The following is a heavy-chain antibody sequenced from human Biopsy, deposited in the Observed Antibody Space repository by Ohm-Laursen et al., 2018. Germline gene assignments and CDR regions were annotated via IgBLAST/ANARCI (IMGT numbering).Heavy chain of an antibody. CDR3: ARFPLGAYDDSGSYRAVEHWYFDL. Sequence: GASVTVSCKPSGGTFTNHAVGWVRHAPGQGLEWVGSSIPLFNTANYADKFQGRVTLTADKSTTTAYMELSSLRSEDTAIYYCARFPLGAYDDSGSYRAVEHWYFDLWGRGTLVTVSS. CDR2: SIPLFNTA. D-gene: IGHD3-22*01. CDR1: GGTFTNHA. J-gene: IGHJ2*01. V-gene: IGHV1-69*06.